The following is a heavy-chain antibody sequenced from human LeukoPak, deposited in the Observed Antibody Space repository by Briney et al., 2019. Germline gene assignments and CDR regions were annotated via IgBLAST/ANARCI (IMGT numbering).Heavy chain of an antibody. CDR2: IYYSGTT. CDR1: GGSISSSNYY. V-gene: IGHV4-39*01. CDR3: ARQGPERQH. J-gene: IGHJ1*01. Sequence: SETLSLTCTVSGGSISSSNYYWGWIRQPPGKGLEWIGSIYYSGTTYYNPSLKSRVTLSVDTSKNQFSLRLTSVTAADTAVYYCARQGPERQHWGQGTLVTVS.